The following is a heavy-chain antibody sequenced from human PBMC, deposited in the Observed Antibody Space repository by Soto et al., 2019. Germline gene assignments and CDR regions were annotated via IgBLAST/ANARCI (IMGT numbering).Heavy chain of an antibody. Sequence: PSETLSLTCTVSGGSISSGGYYWSWIRQHPGKGLEWIGYIYYSGSTYYNPSLKSRVTISVDTSKNQFSLKLSSVTAADTAVYYCAMYYDSSGSYYWGQRTLVTVSS. J-gene: IGHJ4*02. CDR1: GGSISSGGYY. V-gene: IGHV4-31*03. D-gene: IGHD3-22*01. CDR3: AMYYDSSGSYY. CDR2: IYYSGST.